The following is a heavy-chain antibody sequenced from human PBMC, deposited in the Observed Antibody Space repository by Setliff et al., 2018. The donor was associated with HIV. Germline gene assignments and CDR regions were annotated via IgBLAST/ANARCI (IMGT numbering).Heavy chain of an antibody. V-gene: IGHV4-34*01. Sequence: SETLSLTCAVYGGSFSAYYWSWIRQPPGKGLEWIGEVNHGGSFNYNPSLKTRVTISVDTSKNQFSLKLTSVTATDTAIYYCSREERGWTNRGAFDIWGQGTMVTISS. D-gene: IGHD6-19*01. CDR2: VNHGGSF. CDR3: SREERGWTNRGAFDI. CDR1: GGSFSAYY. J-gene: IGHJ3*02.